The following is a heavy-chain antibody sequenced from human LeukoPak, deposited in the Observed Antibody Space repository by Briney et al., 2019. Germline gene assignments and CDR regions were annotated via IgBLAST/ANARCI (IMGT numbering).Heavy chain of an antibody. D-gene: IGHD6-6*01. CDR2: IYYSGST. CDR1: GGSISSYY. CDR3: ALYSSSSDYFDY. J-gene: IGHJ4*02. V-gene: IGHV4-59*01. Sequence: SETLSLTCTVSGGSISSYYWSWIRQPPGKGLEWIGYIYYSGSTNYNPSLKSRVTISVDTSKNQFSLKLSSVTAADTAVYYCALYSSSSDYFDYWGQGTLVTVSS.